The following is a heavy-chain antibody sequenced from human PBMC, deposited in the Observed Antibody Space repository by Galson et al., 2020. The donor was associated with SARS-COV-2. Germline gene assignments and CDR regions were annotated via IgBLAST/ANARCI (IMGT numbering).Heavy chain of an antibody. CDR3: ARGGDSTMVSAFFDY. CDR2: IGGSSGSI. J-gene: IGHJ4*02. Sequence: GGSLRLSCVASGFIFSDYNMNWVRQAPGQGLEWVSSIGGSSGSIYYADSVTGRFTTSKNSAENSLFLQMNSLRVEDTAVYYCARGGDSTMVSAFFDYWGQGTLVTVPS. CDR1: GFIFSDYN. V-gene: IGHV3-21*06. D-gene: IGHD5-18*01.